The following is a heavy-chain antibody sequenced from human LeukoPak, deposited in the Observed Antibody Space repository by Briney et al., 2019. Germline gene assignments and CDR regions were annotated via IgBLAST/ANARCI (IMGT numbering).Heavy chain of an antibody. CDR3: ARSDIAVAGHFDY. D-gene: IGHD6-19*01. CDR2: IGGSADSA. CDR1: GFTFSIYA. V-gene: IGHV3-23*01. Sequence: GGSLRLSWAASGFTFSIYAMNWVRQAPGKGLEWVSVIGGSADSADYANFVKGRFTISRDDSKNSLYLQMNSLRAEDTAVYYCARSDIAVAGHFDYWGQGTLVTVSS. J-gene: IGHJ4*02.